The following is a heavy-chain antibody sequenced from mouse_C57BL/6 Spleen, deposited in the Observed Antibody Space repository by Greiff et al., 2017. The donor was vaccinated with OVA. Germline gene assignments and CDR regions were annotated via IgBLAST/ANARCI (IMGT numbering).Heavy chain of an antibody. V-gene: IGHV1-78*01. J-gene: IGHJ4*01. CDR2: IYPRDGST. CDR1: GYTFTDYT. CDR3: ARSVYGSSPIDG. Sequence: VQLQESDAELVKPGASVKISCTVSGYTFTDYTIHWMKQSPEQGLEWIGYIYPRDGSTKYNEKVKGKVTLTADKSSSTAYMQINSLTSEDSAVYFCARSVYGSSPIDGWGQGTSVTVSS. D-gene: IGHD1-1*01.